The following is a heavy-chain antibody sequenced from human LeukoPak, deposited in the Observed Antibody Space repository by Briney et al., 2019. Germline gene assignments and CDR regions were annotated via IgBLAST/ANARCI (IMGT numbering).Heavy chain of an antibody. Sequence: ASVKVSCKASGYTFTSYDFNWVRQATGQGLEWMGWMNPNSGNTGYAQKFQGRVTITRNTSISKAYMELSSLRSEDTAVYYCARGVNWGSYRYGSYYFDYWGQGTLDTVSS. D-gene: IGHD3-16*02. CDR1: GYTFTSYD. J-gene: IGHJ4*02. CDR2: MNPNSGNT. V-gene: IGHV1-8*03. CDR3: ARGVNWGSYRYGSYYFDY.